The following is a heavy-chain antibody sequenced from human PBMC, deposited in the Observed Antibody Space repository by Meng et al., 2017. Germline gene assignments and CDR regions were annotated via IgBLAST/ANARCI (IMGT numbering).Heavy chain of an antibody. V-gene: IGHV1-2*06. CDR1: GYTFTGYY. CDR3: AAAREMATMWGAFDI. J-gene: IGHJ3*02. CDR2: INPNSGGT. Sequence: ASVKVSCKASGYTFTGYYMHWVRQAPGQGLEWMGRINPNSGGTNYAQKFQGRVTMTRDTSISTAYMELSRLRSDDTAVYYCAAAREMATMWGAFDIWGQGTMVTVSS. D-gene: IGHD5-24*01.